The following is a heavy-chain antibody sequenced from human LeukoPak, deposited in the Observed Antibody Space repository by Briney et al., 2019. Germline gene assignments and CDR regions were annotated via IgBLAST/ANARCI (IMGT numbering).Heavy chain of an antibody. D-gene: IGHD2-2*01. CDR3: ARVKKLMPEFEF. V-gene: IGHV1-2*06. Sequence: ASVKVSCKSSGYTFIDYYIHWGRQAPGQGLGWMGRINPNSGATKYAQKFQGRVSMTRDTSINTAYMNLTNLRSDDTAIFYCARVKKLMPEFEFWGQGTLVTVSS. CDR1: GYTFIDYY. CDR2: INPNSGAT. J-gene: IGHJ4*02.